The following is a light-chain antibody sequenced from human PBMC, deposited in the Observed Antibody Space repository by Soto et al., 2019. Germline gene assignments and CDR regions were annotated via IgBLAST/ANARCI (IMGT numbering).Light chain of an antibody. J-gene: IGLJ1*01. CDR1: SSDVGSYNL. CDR3: CSYAPSTTDV. Sequence: QSALTQPASVSGSPGQSITISCTGTSSDVGSYNLVSWYQQHPGKAPRLIIYEGSKRPSGGSNRFSGSKSGNTASLTISGLQAEDEADYYCCSYAPSTTDVFGTGTKLTVL. V-gene: IGLV2-23*01. CDR2: EGS.